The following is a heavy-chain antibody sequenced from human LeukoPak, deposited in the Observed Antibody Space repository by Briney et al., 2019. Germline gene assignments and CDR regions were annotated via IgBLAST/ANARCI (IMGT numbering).Heavy chain of an antibody. CDR2: IYYSGST. V-gene: IGHV4-31*03. CDR1: GGSISSGGYY. D-gene: IGHD5-18*01. J-gene: IGHJ4*02. CDR3: AREDTAMALDY. Sequence: SETLSLTCTVSGGSISSGGYYWSWIRQHPGKGLEWIGYIYYSGSTYYNPSLKSRVTISADTSKNQFSLKLSSVTAADTAVYYCAREDTAMALDYWGQGTLVTVSS.